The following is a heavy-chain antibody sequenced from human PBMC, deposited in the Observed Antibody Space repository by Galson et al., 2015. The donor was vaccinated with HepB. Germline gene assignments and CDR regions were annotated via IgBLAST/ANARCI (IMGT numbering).Heavy chain of an antibody. Sequence: SLRLSCAASGFTFSDYYMSWIRQAPGKGLEWVSYISSSGSTIYYADSVKGRFTISRDNAKNSLYLQMNSLRAEDTAVYYCARIGVAAELEGYYYYMDVWGKGTTVTVSS. D-gene: IGHD6-13*01. J-gene: IGHJ6*03. CDR2: ISSSGSTI. CDR1: GFTFSDYY. CDR3: ARIGVAAELEGYYYYMDV. V-gene: IGHV3-11*01.